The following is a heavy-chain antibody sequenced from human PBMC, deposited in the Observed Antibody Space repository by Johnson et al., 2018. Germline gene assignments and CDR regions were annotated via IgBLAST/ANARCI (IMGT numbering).Heavy chain of an antibody. CDR3: ARGTLWLRTHYGMDV. CDR2: IYSGGST. J-gene: IGHJ6*02. Sequence: VQLVQSGGGLVKPGGSLRLSCAASGFTVSSNYMSWVRQAPGKGLEWVSVIYSGGSTYYADSVKGRFTISRDNSKNTLYLQMNSLRAEDTAVYYCARGTLWLRTHYGMDVWGQGTTVTVSS. D-gene: IGHD5-18*01. V-gene: IGHV3-53*01. CDR1: GFTVSSNY.